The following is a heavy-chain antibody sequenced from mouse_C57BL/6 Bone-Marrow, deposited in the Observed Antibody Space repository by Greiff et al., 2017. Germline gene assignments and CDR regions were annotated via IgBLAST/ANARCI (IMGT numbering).Heavy chain of an antibody. CDR2: IYPGSGST. CDR1: GYTFTSYW. V-gene: IGHV1-55*01. CDR3: ARVLRDYAMDY. Sequence: QVQLKQPGAELVKPGASVKMSCKASGYTFTSYWITWVKQRPGQGLEWIGDIYPGSGSTNYNEKFKSKATLTVDTSSSTAYMQLSSLTSEDSAVYYCARVLRDYAMDYWGQGTSVTVSS. J-gene: IGHJ4*01.